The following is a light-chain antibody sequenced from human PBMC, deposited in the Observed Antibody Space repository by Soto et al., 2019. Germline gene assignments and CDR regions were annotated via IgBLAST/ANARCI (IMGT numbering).Light chain of an antibody. CDR1: QSITTY. CDR2: SAS. V-gene: IGKV1-39*01. J-gene: IGKJ2*01. CDR3: QQSYSPYT. Sequence: DIQMTQSPSSLSASVGDRVTITCRASQSITTYLNWYQHKPGKAPKLLIYSASTLERGVPSRFSGSGSGTDFSLTINSLQPEDLAIYYCQQSYSPYTFGQGTKLEIK.